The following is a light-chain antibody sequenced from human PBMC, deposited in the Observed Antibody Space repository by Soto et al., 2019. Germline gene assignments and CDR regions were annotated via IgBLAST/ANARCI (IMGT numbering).Light chain of an antibody. CDR1: QSVSIY. J-gene: IGKJ1*01. CDR2: DAS. Sequence: EIVLTQSPATLPLSPGERATLSCRASQSVSIYLAWYQQKPGQAPRLLIYDASSRATDIPARFTGSGSGTDFTLTISSLEPEDFAVYYCQQRSNWPWTFGQVTKVEIK. CDR3: QQRSNWPWT. V-gene: IGKV3-11*01.